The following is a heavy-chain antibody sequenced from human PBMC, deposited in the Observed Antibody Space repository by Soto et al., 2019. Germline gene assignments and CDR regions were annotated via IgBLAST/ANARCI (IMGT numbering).Heavy chain of an antibody. D-gene: IGHD2-2*01. Sequence: GGSLRLSCAASGFTFINYDMNWVRQAPGKGLEWVSSISPSSSYIYYADSLKGRFTISRDNAKNSLFLQMNSLRAEDTVVYYCARDLCTSTSRYGNWFDPWGQGTLVTVSS. J-gene: IGHJ5*02. V-gene: IGHV3-21*06. CDR3: ARDLCTSTSRYGNWFDP. CDR1: GFTFINYD. CDR2: ISPSSSYI.